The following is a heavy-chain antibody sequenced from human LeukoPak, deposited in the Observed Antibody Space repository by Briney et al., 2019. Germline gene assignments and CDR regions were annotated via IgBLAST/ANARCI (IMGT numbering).Heavy chain of an antibody. J-gene: IGHJ5*02. D-gene: IGHD2-2*01. CDR3: AKDTGYCSSTSCPNWFDP. V-gene: IGHV3-48*02. Sequence: GGSLRLSCAASGFTFSSYSMNWVSQAPGKGMEWVSYISSSSSTIYYADSVKGRFTISRDNAKNSLYLQMNSLRDEDTAVYYCAKDTGYCSSTSCPNWFDPWGQGTLVTVSS. CDR2: ISSSSSTI. CDR1: GFTFSSYS.